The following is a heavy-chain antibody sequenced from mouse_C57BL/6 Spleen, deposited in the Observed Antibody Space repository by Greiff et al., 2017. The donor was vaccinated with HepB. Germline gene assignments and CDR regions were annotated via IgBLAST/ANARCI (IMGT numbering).Heavy chain of an antibody. CDR3: ARPITTGYYYAMDY. CDR2: IHPNSGST. V-gene: IGHV1-64*01. CDR1: GYTFTSYW. D-gene: IGHD2-4*01. J-gene: IGHJ4*01. Sequence: VKLQESGAELVKPGASVKLSCKASGYTFTSYWMHWVKQRPGQGLEWIGMIHPNSGSTNYNEKFKSKATLTVDKSSSTAYMQLSSLTSEDSAVYYCARPITTGYYYAMDYWGQGTSVTVSS.